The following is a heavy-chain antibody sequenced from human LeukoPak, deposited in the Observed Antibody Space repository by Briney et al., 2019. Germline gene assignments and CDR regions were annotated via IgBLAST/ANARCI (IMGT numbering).Heavy chain of an antibody. CDR2: ISPTTGTT. CDR3: AKEFGWQYYDSSGYYAGYFDY. D-gene: IGHD3-22*01. V-gene: IGHV3-23*01. CDR1: GFTFSSYA. Sequence: GGSLRLSCAASGFTFSSYAMSWIRQAPGKGLEWLSAISPTTGTTFYADSVKGRFTISRDNSKNTLYLQMNSLRAEDTAVYYCAKEFGWQYYDSSGYYAGYFDYWGQGTLVTVSS. J-gene: IGHJ4*02.